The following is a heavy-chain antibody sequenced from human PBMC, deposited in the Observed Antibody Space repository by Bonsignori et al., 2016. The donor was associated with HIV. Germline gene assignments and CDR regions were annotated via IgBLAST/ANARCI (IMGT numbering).Heavy chain of an antibody. J-gene: IGHJ4*02. V-gene: IGHV4-39*07. Sequence: WIRQPPGKGLEWIGSIYYSGSTYYNPSLKSRVTISVDTSKNQFSLKLSSVTAADTAVYYCARVGAAVGLIPYYFEFWGQGTLVTVSS. D-gene: IGHD6-13*01. CDR3: ARVGAAVGLIPYYFEF. CDR2: IYYSGST.